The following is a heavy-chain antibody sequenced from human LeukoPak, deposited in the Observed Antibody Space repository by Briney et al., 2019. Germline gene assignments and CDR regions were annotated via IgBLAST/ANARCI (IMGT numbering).Heavy chain of an antibody. D-gene: IGHD5-24*01. Sequence: GGSLRLSCVASGFMFSTYSVAWVRQTPERGLAWVSIIGGPGGPIFYADSVEGRFTISRDNSKNTAYLQMNSLRDEDTAVYFCAKGATRATRHFDLWGRGTLVTVSS. CDR1: GFMFSTYS. CDR3: AKGATRATRHFDL. J-gene: IGHJ2*01. V-gene: IGHV3-23*01. CDR2: IGGPGGPI.